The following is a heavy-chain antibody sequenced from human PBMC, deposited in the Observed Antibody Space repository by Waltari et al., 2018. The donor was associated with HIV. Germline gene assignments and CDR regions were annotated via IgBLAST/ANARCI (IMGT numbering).Heavy chain of an antibody. CDR2: LHRTGRT. D-gene: IGHD3-16*01. V-gene: IGHV3-53*01. CDR1: NFNITNTY. CDR3: ARDSVLEAPGGAGGVYFYYGLDV. J-gene: IGHJ6*02. Sequence: EIHLLESGGGLIQPGACLRLSCVGSNFNITNTYITLVRQAPGKGLEWVSTLHRTGRTYYSDSVRGRFVISADSSENAIHLHMLTVTAEDTALYYCARDSVLEAPGGAGGVYFYYGLDVWGQGTTVTVSS.